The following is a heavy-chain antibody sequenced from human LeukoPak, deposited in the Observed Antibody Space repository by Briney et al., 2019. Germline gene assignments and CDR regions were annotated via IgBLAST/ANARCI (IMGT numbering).Heavy chain of an antibody. D-gene: IGHD3-10*02. CDR2: IWYDGSNK. J-gene: IGHJ6*04. Sequence: GRSLRLSCAASGFTFRSYGMHWVRQAPGKGLEWVAVIWYDGSNKYYADSVKGRFTISRDNSKNTLYLQMNSLRAEDTAVYYCARVQGYGRGAFSMDVWGKGTTVIVSS. V-gene: IGHV3-33*01. CDR1: GFTFRSYG. CDR3: ARVQGYGRGAFSMDV.